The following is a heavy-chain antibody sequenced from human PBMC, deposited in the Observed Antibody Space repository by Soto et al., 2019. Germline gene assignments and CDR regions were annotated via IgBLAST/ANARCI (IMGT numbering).Heavy chain of an antibody. CDR3: ARSLTRYYYGSGSYFYPFDY. Sequence: QVQLVQSGAEVKKPGASVKVSCKASGYTFTSYGISWVRQAPGQGLEWMGWISAYNGNTNYAQKLQGRVTMTTDTYTSTAYMELRSLRSDDTAVYYCARSLTRYYYGSGSYFYPFDYWGQGTLVTVSS. D-gene: IGHD3-10*01. J-gene: IGHJ4*02. CDR2: ISAYNGNT. CDR1: GYTFTSYG. V-gene: IGHV1-18*01.